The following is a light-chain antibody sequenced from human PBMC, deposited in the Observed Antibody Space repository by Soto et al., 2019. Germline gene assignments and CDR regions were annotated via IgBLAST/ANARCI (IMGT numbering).Light chain of an antibody. CDR1: SSDVGSYNL. CDR2: EVS. CDR3: CSYAGGSSYV. J-gene: IGLJ1*01. Sequence: QSALTQPASVSGSPGQSITISCTGTSSDVGSYNLVSWYQQHPGKAPKLMIYEVSKRPSGVSNRFSGSKSGNTASLTISGLRAEDEADYYCCSYAGGSSYVFGTGTQLTVL. V-gene: IGLV2-23*02.